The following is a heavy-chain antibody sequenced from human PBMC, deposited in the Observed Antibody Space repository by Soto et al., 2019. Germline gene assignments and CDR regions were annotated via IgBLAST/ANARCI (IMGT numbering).Heavy chain of an antibody. Sequence: SETLSLTCTVSGGSISSGDYYWSWIRQPPGKGLEWIGYIYYSGSTYYNPSLKSRVTISVDTSKNQFSLKLSSVTAADTAVYYCAREDPGLNWFDPWGQGTLVTVSS. J-gene: IGHJ5*02. D-gene: IGHD3-16*01. CDR3: AREDPGLNWFDP. CDR2: IYYSGST. CDR1: GGSISSGDYY. V-gene: IGHV4-30-4*01.